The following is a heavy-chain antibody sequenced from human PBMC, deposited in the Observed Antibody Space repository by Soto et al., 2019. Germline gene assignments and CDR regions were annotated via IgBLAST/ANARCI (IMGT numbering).Heavy chain of an antibody. J-gene: IGHJ4*02. D-gene: IGHD6-6*01. CDR1: GGSISSYY. CDR2: IYYSGST. CDR3: ARHTTLVLFDY. Sequence: SETLSLTCTVSGGSISSYYWSWIRQPPGKGLEWIGYIYYSGSTNYNPSLKSRVTISVDTSKNQFSLKLSSVTAADTAVYYCARHTTLVLFDYWGQGTLVTVSS. V-gene: IGHV4-59*08.